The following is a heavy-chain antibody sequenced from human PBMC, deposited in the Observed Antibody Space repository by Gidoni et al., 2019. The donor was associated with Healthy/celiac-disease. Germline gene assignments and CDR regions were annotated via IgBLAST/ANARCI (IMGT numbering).Heavy chain of an antibody. J-gene: IGHJ6*02. Sequence: QVQLQASGPGLVKPSETLSLTCTVSGGAISSYYWSWIRQPAGQGLEWIGRIYTSGSTNDNPSLKSRVTMSVDTSKNQFSLKLSSVTAADTAVYYCARDSTYYYGSGSVPEYYYYYYGMDVWGQGTTVTVSS. CDR2: IYTSGST. D-gene: IGHD3-10*01. CDR1: GGAISSYY. V-gene: IGHV4-4*07. CDR3: ARDSTYYYGSGSVPEYYYYYYGMDV.